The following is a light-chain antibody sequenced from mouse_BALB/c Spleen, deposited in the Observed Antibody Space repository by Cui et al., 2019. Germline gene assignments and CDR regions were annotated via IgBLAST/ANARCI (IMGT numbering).Light chain of an antibody. CDR1: SSVSY. Sequence: QIVLTQSPALMPASPGGKVTMTCSASSSVSYMYWYQQKPRSSPKPWIYLTSNLASGVPARFSGSGSGTSYSLTISSMEAEDAATYYCQQWSSNPLTFGAGTKLELK. CDR2: LTS. J-gene: IGKJ5*01. CDR3: QQWSSNPLT. V-gene: IGKV4-68*01.